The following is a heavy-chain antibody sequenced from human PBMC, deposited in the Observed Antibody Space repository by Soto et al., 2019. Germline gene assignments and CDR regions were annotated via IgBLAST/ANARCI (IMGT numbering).Heavy chain of an antibody. J-gene: IGHJ6*02. V-gene: IGHV4-59*01. CDR3: ARELDYGMDV. CDR2: IYYSGST. CDR1: GGSISSYY. Sequence: SETLSLTCTVSGGSISSYYCSWIRQPPGKGLEWFGYIYYSGSTNYNPSLKSRVTISVDTSKNQLSLKLSSVTAADTAVYYCARELDYGMDVWGQGTTVTVSS. D-gene: IGHD1-1*01.